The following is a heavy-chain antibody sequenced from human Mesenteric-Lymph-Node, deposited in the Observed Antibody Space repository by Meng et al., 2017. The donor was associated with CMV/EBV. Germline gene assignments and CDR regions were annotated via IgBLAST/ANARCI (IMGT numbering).Heavy chain of an antibody. V-gene: IGHV1-18*01. CDR1: GYNFNTYD. CDR2: ISIYTGNT. D-gene: IGHD3-3*01. J-gene: IGHJ6*02. CDR3: ARVLGGVASPDYYYYGLDV. Sequence: ASVKVSCKTSGYNFNTYDITWVRLAPGQGLEWMGWISIYTGNTEFAQKFQGRVTMTSDTSTRTVHMELRSLGSDDTAVYFCARVLGGVASPDYYYYGLDVWGQGTTVTVSS.